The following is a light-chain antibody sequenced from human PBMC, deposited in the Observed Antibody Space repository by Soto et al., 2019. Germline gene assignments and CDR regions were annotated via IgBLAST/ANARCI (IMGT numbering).Light chain of an antibody. V-gene: IGLV2-14*01. Sequence: SVLPQPASVSGSPGQSITLSCPGTSSDVGGYNYVSWYQQHPGKAPKLMIYDVSNRPSGVSNRFSGSKSGNTASLTISGLQAEDEADYYCSSYTSSSTPPYVFGTGTKVTGL. J-gene: IGLJ1*01. CDR3: SSYTSSSTPPYV. CDR1: SSDVGGYNY. CDR2: DVS.